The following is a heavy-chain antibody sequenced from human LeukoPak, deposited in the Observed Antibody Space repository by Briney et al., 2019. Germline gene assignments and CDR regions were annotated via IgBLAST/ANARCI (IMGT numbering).Heavy chain of an antibody. CDR3: ARVAPYYYDSPSPDY. CDR1: GYTFTSYY. Sequence: ASVKVSCKASGYTFTSYYMHWVRQAPGQGLEWMGIINPSGGSTSYAQKFQGRVTMTRDTSTSTVYMELSSLRSEDTAVYYCARVAPYYYDSPSPDYWGQGTLVTVSS. D-gene: IGHD3-22*01. CDR2: INPSGGST. V-gene: IGHV1-46*01. J-gene: IGHJ4*02.